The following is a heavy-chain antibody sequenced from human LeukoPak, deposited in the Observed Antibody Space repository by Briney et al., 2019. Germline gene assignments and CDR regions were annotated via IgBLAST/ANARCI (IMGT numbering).Heavy chain of an antibody. V-gene: IGHV3-30*03. CDR2: ISSDGSNK. Sequence: GGSLRLSCAASGLSFNSCGMHWVRQAPGKGLEWVAVISSDGSNKYYADSVKGRFTISRDNAKNSLYLQMNSLRAEDTALYYCARNRGGGSGYSDYWGQGTLVTVSS. CDR3: ARNRGGGSGYSDY. J-gene: IGHJ4*02. CDR1: GLSFNSCG. D-gene: IGHD3-22*01.